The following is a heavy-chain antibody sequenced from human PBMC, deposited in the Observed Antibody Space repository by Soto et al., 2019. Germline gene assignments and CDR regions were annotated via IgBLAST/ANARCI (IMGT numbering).Heavy chain of an antibody. Sequence: GASVKVSCKASGYTFTSYYMHWVRQAPGQRLEWMGWINAGNGNTKYSQKFQGRVTITRDTSASTAYMELSSLRSEDTAVYYCARDVSSGYTFDYWGQGTLVTVSS. CDR2: INAGNGNT. J-gene: IGHJ4*02. CDR3: ARDVSSGYTFDY. V-gene: IGHV1-3*01. D-gene: IGHD3-22*01. CDR1: GYTFTSYY.